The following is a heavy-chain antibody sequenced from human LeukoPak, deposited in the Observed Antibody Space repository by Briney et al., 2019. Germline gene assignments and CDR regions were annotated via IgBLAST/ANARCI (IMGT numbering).Heavy chain of an antibody. D-gene: IGHD3-22*01. CDR1: GYTFTGYY. V-gene: IGHV1-2*02. J-gene: IGHJ6*03. Sequence: ASVKVSCKASGYTFTGYYMHWVRQAPGQGLEWMGWINPNSGGTNYAQKFQGRVTMTRDTSISTAYMELSSLRSEDTAVYYCARADISSGYSRVQYYYYYYMDVWGKGTTVTVSS. CDR2: INPNSGGT. CDR3: ARADISSGYSRVQYYYYYYMDV.